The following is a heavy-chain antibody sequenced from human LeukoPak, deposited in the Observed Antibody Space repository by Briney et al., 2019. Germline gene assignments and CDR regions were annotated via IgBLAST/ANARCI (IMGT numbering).Heavy chain of an antibody. Sequence: PGGSLRLSCAASGFTFSSYTMHWVRPAPGKGREYVSAISSNVGSTYYTNPVKGRFTISRDNSKTTLYLQMGSLRAEDMAVYYCAGDSIVGATSTFDYWGQGTLVTVSS. D-gene: IGHD1-26*01. CDR2: ISSNVGST. CDR1: GFTFSSYT. V-gene: IGHV3-64*01. J-gene: IGHJ4*02. CDR3: AGDSIVGATSTFDY.